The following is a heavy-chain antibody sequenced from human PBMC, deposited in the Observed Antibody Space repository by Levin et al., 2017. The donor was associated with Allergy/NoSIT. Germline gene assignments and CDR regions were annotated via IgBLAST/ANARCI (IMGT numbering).Heavy chain of an antibody. J-gene: IGHJ3*02. CDR2: IYYSGST. Sequence: SQTLSLTCTVSGGSISSGGYYWSWIRQHPGKGLEWIGYIYYSGSTYYNPSLKSRVTISVDTSKNQFSLKLSSVTAADTAVYYCARDSSWDILTGYYHAFDIWGQGTMVTVSS. CDR3: ARDSSWDILTGYYHAFDI. V-gene: IGHV4-31*02. D-gene: IGHD3-9*01. CDR1: GGSISSGGYY.